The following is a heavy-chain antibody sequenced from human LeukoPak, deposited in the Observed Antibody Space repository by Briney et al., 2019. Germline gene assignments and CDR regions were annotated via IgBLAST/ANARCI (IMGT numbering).Heavy chain of an antibody. CDR3: ARESRFGEIYYYYYMDV. D-gene: IGHD3-10*01. CDR2: IYYSGST. J-gene: IGHJ6*03. V-gene: IGHV4-59*01. Sequence: PSETLSLTCTVSGGSISSYYWSWIRQPPGKGLEWIGYIYYSGSTNYDPSLKSRVTISVDTSKNQFSLKLSSVTAADTAVYYCARESRFGEIYYYYYMDVWGKGTTVTVSS. CDR1: GGSISSYY.